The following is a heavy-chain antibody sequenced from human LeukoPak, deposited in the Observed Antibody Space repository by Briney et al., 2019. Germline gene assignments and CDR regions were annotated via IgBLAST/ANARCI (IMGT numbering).Heavy chain of an antibody. CDR1: GFTFSNYG. CDR3: AKTYSSAWWALDY. CDR2: ISGSGDNT. D-gene: IGHD6-19*01. V-gene: IGHV3-23*01. Sequence: GGSLRLSCAVSGFTFSNYGMNWVRQAPGKGLEWVSAISGSGDNTYYADSVKGRFTISRDSSKNTLYLQMNSLRAEDTAIYYCAKTYSSAWWALDYWGQGTLVTVSS. J-gene: IGHJ4*02.